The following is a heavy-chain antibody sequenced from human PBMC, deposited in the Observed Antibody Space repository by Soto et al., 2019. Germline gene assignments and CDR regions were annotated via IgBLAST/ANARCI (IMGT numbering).Heavy chain of an antibody. Sequence: GGSLRLSCAASGFTFSSYAMHWVRQAPGKGLEWVAVISYDGRNRYYADSVKGPFTMSRDNSKNTLYLQMNSLRAKDTAVYYRARTQIRLEELSLFDYWGQGTLVTVSP. V-gene: IGHV3-30-3*01. D-gene: IGHD3-16*02. CDR2: ISYDGRNR. CDR3: ARTQIRLEELSLFDY. J-gene: IGHJ4*02. CDR1: GFTFSSYA.